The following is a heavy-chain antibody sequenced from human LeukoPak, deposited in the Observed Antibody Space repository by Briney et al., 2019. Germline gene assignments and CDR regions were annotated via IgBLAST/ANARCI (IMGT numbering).Heavy chain of an antibody. CDR2: IRYDGSNK. CDR3: AKPHGDYYDSSGYYNYFDY. V-gene: IGHV3-30*02. CDR1: GFTFSSYG. J-gene: IGHJ4*02. Sequence: PGGSLRLSCAASGFTFSSYGMHWVRQAPGKGLEWVAFIRYDGSNKYYADSVKGRFTISRDNSKNTLYLQMNSLRAEDTAVYYCAKPHGDYYDSSGYYNYFDYWGQGTLVTVSS. D-gene: IGHD3-22*01.